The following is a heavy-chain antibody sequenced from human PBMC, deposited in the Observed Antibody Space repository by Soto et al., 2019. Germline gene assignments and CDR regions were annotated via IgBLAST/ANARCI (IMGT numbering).Heavy chain of an antibody. Sequence: QVQLVESGGGVVQPGRSLRLSCAASGFTFSSYGMHWVRQAPGKGLEWVAVISYDGSNKYYADSEKGRYTISRDTSKNALYMQKNSMRGEEAAVYYCEKAPYGGDGSFDSWGQGTLVTVSS. D-gene: IGHD1-26*01. J-gene: IGHJ4*02. CDR3: EKAPYGGDGSFDS. CDR2: ISYDGSNK. V-gene: IGHV3-30*18. CDR1: GFTFSSYG.